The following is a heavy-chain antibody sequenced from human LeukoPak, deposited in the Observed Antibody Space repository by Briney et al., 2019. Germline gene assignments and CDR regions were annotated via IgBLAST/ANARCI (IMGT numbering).Heavy chain of an antibody. Sequence: SETLSLTCTVSGGSISSSIYYWGWIRQPPGKGLEWIGSIFYDGSTYYNPSLKSRVTISEDTSKNQFSLKLSSVTAADTAVYYCARDCSSTSCYGTFDYWGQGTLVTVSS. J-gene: IGHJ4*02. CDR3: ARDCSSTSCYGTFDY. V-gene: IGHV4-39*07. CDR1: GGSISSSIYY. D-gene: IGHD2-2*01. CDR2: IFYDGST.